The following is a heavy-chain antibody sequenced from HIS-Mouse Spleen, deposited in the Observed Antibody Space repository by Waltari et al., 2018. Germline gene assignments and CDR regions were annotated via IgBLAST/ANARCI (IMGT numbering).Heavy chain of an antibody. J-gene: IGHJ4*02. V-gene: IGHV1-8*01. Sequence: QVQLVQSGAEVKKPGASVKVSCKASGYTFTIYDINWVRQDTGKGLEWIGWMNPNSGNTGYAQKFQGRVTMTRNTSISTAYMELSSLRSEDTAVYYCARGHDYSNYFDYWGQGTLVTVSS. CDR3: ARGHDYSNYFDY. CDR1: GYTFTIYD. CDR2: MNPNSGNT. D-gene: IGHD4-4*01.